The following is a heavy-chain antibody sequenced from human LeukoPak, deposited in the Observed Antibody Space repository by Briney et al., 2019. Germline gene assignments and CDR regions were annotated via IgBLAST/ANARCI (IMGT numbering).Heavy chain of an antibody. CDR3: ARRSGSYFDY. Sequence: GESLKISCNGSGYXFTNFWICWVRQMPGKGLEWMGIIHPGDSDTRYSPSFQGQVTISADKSISTAYLQWNSLKASDTAMYYCARRSGSYFDYWGQGSLVTVSS. CDR2: IHPGDSDT. D-gene: IGHD1-26*01. V-gene: IGHV5-51*01. CDR1: GYXFTNFW. J-gene: IGHJ4*02.